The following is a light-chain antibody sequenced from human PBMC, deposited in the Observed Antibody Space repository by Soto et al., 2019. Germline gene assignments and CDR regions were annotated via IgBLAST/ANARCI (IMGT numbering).Light chain of an antibody. Sequence: EIVLTQSPGTLSLSPGERATLSCRASQSVSSSYLAWYQQKPGQAPRLLIYGASSRATGIPDRFSGSGSGTYFTLTISRPAPEDFAVYYCQQYGSSQGLTFGGGTKVEIK. CDR2: GAS. V-gene: IGKV3-20*01. CDR1: QSVSSSY. CDR3: QQYGSSQGLT. J-gene: IGKJ4*01.